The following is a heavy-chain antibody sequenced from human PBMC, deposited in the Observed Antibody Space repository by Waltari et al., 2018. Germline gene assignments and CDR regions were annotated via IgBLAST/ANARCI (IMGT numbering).Heavy chain of an antibody. V-gene: IGHV1-2*02. D-gene: IGHD1-1*01. CDR2: INPKTGVT. CDR1: GYTFTGYF. J-gene: IGHJ4*02. CDR3: ARITTGPKDY. Sequence: QVQLLQSGAEVKKPGASVNISCKASGYTFTGYFLHWVRQAPGQRLEYLDWINPKTGVTNFVQKLLDRVTVTRDTSLSTAYMEVTRLTSDDTAVYYCARITTGPKDYWGQGTLVTVSS.